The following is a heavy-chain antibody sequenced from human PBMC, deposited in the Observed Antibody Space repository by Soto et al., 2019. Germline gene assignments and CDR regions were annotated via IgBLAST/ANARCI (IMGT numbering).Heavy chain of an antibody. Sequence: EVQLVESGGGLVQPGGSLRLSCAASGFTFSSYEMNWVRQAPGKGLEWVSYISSSGSTIYYADSVKGRFTISRDNAKNSLYLQMNSLRAEDPAVYYCASEYCSGGSCYAYWGQGTLVTVSS. D-gene: IGHD2-15*01. CDR1: GFTFSSYE. CDR2: ISSSGSTI. V-gene: IGHV3-48*03. CDR3: ASEYCSGGSCYAY. J-gene: IGHJ4*02.